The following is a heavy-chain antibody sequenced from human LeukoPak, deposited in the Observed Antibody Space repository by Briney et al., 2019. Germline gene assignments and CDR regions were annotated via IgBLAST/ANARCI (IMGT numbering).Heavy chain of an antibody. CDR3: AKDLIAVAPLRPYYFDY. D-gene: IGHD6-19*01. J-gene: IGHJ4*02. CDR2: ISGSGGST. V-gene: IGHV3-23*01. CDR1: GFTFGSYA. Sequence: GGSLGLSCAASGFTFGSYAMSWVRQAPGKGLELVSAISGSGGSTYYADSVKGRFTISRDNSKNTLYLQMNSLRAEDTAVYYCAKDLIAVAPLRPYYFDYWGQGTLVTVSS.